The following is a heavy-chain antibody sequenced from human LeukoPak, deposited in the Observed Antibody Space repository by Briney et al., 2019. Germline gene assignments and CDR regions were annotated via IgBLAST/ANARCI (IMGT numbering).Heavy chain of an antibody. V-gene: IGHV3-7*01. D-gene: IGHD1-26*01. CDR2: IKQDGGEK. Sequence: GGSLRLSCAASGFTFSSYWMSWVRQAPGKGLEWVANIKQDGGEKYYVDSVKGRFTISKDNAKNSLYLQMNSLRAEDTAVYYCATIHSGSYYMGFDYWGQGTLVTVSS. CDR1: GFTFSSYW. J-gene: IGHJ4*02. CDR3: ATIHSGSYYMGFDY.